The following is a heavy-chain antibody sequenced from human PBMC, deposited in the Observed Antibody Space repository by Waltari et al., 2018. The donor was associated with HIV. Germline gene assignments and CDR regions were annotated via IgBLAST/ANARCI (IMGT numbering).Heavy chain of an antibody. CDR1: RDVFTNFS. Sequence: VQLVQSGAAMKKHGSSVRVSCKCSRDVFTNFSFTWLRQAPGQRPQWMAWITPVFGTTDYARKFRGRVPLSADKSASTIYMDLRSLSSGDTAVYYCAASPERPGFEAPLFFFDYWGQGTLITVSS. V-gene: IGHV1-69*13. D-gene: IGHD5-12*01. CDR3: AASPERPGFEAPLFFFDY. J-gene: IGHJ4*02. CDR2: ITPVFGTT.